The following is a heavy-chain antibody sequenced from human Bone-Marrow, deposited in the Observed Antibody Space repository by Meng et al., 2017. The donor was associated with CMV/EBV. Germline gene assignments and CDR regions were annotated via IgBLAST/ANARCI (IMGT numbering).Heavy chain of an antibody. D-gene: IGHD6-6*01. CDR1: GFTFSDY. CDR2: ISSGGTTI. J-gene: IGHJ4*02. V-gene: IGHV3-11*01. Sequence: GGSLRLSCAASGFTFSDYCWIRQAPGKGLEWVSYISSGGTTIYYADSVKGRFTISRDNSKNTLYLQMNSLRAEDTAVYYCASDSSSSNSDYWGQGTLVTVSS. CDR3: ASDSSSSNSDY.